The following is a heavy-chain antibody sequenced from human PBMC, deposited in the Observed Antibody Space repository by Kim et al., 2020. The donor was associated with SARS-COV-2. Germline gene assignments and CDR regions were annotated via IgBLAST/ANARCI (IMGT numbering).Heavy chain of an antibody. Sequence: GGSLRLSCAASGFTVSSNYMRWVRQAPGKGLEWVAVIYSGGSTYYADSVEGRFTISRDNSKNTLYLQMNSRRAEDTAVYYCAREEAGGSSSWYGNSEGDFETWGQGTMVTVSS. D-gene: IGHD6-13*01. V-gene: IGHV3-53*01. CDR1: GFTVSSNY. CDR2: IYSGGST. CDR3: AREEAGGSSSWYGNSEGDFET. J-gene: IGHJ3*02.